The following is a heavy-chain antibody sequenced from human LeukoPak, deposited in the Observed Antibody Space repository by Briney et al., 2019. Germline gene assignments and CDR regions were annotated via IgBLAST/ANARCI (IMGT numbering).Heavy chain of an antibody. D-gene: IGHD5-18*01. CDR3: AGGGSDGYGYGSFYYMDV. Sequence: PSETLSLTCTVSGGSISSYYWSWIRQPPGKGLEWIGYIYYSGSTNYNPSLKSRVTISVDTSKNQFSLKLSSVTAADTAVYYCAGGGSDGYGYGSFYYMDVWGKGTTVTVSS. J-gene: IGHJ6*03. CDR1: GGSISSYY. CDR2: IYYSGST. V-gene: IGHV4-59*01.